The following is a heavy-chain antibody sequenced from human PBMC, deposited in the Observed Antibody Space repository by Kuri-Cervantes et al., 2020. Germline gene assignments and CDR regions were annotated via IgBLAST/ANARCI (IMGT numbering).Heavy chain of an antibody. D-gene: IGHD4-17*01. V-gene: IGHV3-7*01. CDR1: GFTFNDYW. CDR2: IKPDGSDK. CDR3: ARDYFGDYYFDY. J-gene: IGHJ4*02. Sequence: GESLKISCAASGFTFNDYWMSWVRQAPGKGLEWVATIKPDGSDKKYLDSVKGRFTISRDNAKNSLYLQINSLRAEDTAVYYCARDYFGDYYFDYWGQGTLVTVSS.